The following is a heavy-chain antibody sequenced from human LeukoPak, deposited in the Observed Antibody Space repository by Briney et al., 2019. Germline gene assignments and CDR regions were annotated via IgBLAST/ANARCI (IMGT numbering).Heavy chain of an antibody. CDR1: GFIFSRDE. D-gene: IGHD3-9*01. CDR3: ARASRLDYHYGMEV. J-gene: IGHJ6*02. CDR2: IDTSGGDI. V-gene: IGHV3-48*03. Sequence: PGGSLRLSCAASGFIFSRDEMNWVRQAPGKGLEWVSYIDTSGGDIYYADSVKGRFTISRDNAKNSVYLQMYSLRVEDTAVYYCARASRLDYHYGMEVWGQGTTVTVSS.